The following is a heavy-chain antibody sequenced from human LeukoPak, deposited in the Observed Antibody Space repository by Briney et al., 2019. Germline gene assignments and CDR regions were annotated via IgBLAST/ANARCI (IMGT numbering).Heavy chain of an antibody. D-gene: IGHD3-22*01. CDR3: ARGRGHYYDSSGYGDI. V-gene: IGHV1-8*01. CDR2: MNPNSGNT. CDR1: GYTFTSYD. Sequence: ASVKVSCKASGYTFTSYDINWVRQATGQGLEWMGWMNPNSGNTGYAQKFQGRVTMTRNTSISTAYMKLSSLRSEDTAVYYCARGRGHYYDSSGYGDIWGQGTMVTVSS. J-gene: IGHJ3*02.